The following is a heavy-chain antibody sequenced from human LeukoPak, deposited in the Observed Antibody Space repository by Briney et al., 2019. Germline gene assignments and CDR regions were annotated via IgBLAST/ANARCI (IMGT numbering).Heavy chain of an antibody. J-gene: IGHJ4*02. CDR2: ISGSGGST. CDR3: AKDGLVWFGELN. D-gene: IGHD3-10*01. Sequence: GGSLRLSCAASRFTFNTYAMSWVRQAPGKGLEWVSAISGSGGSTYYADSVKGRFTISRDNSKNTLDLQMSSLRAEDTAVYYCAKDGLVWFGELNWGQGTLVTVSS. CDR1: RFTFNTYA. V-gene: IGHV3-23*01.